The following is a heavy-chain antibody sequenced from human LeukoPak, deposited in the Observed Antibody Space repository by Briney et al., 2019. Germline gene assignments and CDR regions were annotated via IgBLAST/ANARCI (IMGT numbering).Heavy chain of an antibody. D-gene: IGHD3-10*01. CDR3: AKDYAYYYGSGIGGFEY. CDR1: GSTFSSYA. Sequence: PGGSLRLSCAASGSTFSSYAMSWVRQAPGKGLEWVSAISGSGATTYYADSVKGRFTISRDKSNNTLYLQMSSLRAEDTAVYYCAKDYAYYYGSGIGGFEYWGQGTLVTVSS. CDR2: ISGSGATT. V-gene: IGHV3-23*01. J-gene: IGHJ4*02.